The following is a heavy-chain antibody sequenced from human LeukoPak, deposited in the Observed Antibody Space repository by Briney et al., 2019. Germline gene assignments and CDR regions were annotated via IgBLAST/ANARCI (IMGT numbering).Heavy chain of an antibody. D-gene: IGHD3-22*01. V-gene: IGHV1-2*02. J-gene: IGHJ4*02. CDR2: INPNSGGT. Sequence: ASVKVSCKASGYTFTGYYMHWVRQAPGQGLEWMGWINPNSGGTNYAQKFQGRVIMTRDTSISTAYMELSRLRSDDTAVYYCARGCYDSSGYYYVSYWGQGTLVTVSS. CDR3: ARGCYDSSGYYYVSY. CDR1: GYTFTGYY.